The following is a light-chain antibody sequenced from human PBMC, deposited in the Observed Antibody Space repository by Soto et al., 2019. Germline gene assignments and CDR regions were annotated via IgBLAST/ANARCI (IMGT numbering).Light chain of an antibody. CDR2: DAS. Sequence: EIVLTQSPATLSLSPGERATLSCRASQSINRHLAWYRQKPGQAPRLLIYDASNRATGIPARFSGSGSGTDFTLTINSLEPEDFAIYYCQHRYNWPLTFGAGTKVEIK. CDR3: QHRYNWPLT. J-gene: IGKJ4*01. V-gene: IGKV3-11*01. CDR1: QSINRH.